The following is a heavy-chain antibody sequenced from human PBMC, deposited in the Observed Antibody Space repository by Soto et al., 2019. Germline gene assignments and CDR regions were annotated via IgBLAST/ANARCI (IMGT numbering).Heavy chain of an antibody. V-gene: IGHV4-34*04. CDR3: AKGPQAGYYDSGTFYSSDT. Sequence: QVQLQQWGAGVLTPSETLSLTCAVYGGSFHGYYWSWIRQPPGKGLEWIGEINHSGSVNLNPTSKSRSSISLYPSKNQMSLQLSSVSAADTAVYYYAKGPQAGYYDSGTFYSSDTWGQGTLVTVS. CDR2: INHSGSV. CDR1: GGSFHGYY. J-gene: IGHJ5*02. D-gene: IGHD3-10*01.